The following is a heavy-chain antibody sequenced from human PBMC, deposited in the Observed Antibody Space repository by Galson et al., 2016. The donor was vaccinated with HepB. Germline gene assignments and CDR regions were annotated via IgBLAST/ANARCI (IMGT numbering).Heavy chain of an antibody. CDR3: ARVQTVSQFDH. CDR1: GYSISSGYY. Sequence: SETLSLTCTVSGYSISSGYYWGWIRQPPGKGLQWIGSISERGNTYDGPSFPRRVTISRDTSKNQSSLQLTSVTAADTAVYYCARVQTVSQFDHWGQGTLDTVSS. V-gene: IGHV4-38-2*02. CDR2: ISERGNT. D-gene: IGHD2-21*02. J-gene: IGHJ4*02.